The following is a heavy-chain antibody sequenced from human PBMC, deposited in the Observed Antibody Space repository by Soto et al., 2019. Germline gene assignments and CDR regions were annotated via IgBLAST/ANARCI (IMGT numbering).Heavy chain of an antibody. CDR2: VSFRGDI. D-gene: IGHD3-22*01. CDR1: GFMFSSYT. Sequence: GGSLRLSCTASGFMFSSYTMNWVRQAPGKGLEWVSSVSFRGDIYYADSLEGRFTISRDDAKNSLYLQMNSLRAEDTAVYYCAKIRGDSSGYYLLYWGQGTLVTVSA. V-gene: IGHV3-21*01. J-gene: IGHJ1*01. CDR3: AKIRGDSSGYYLLY.